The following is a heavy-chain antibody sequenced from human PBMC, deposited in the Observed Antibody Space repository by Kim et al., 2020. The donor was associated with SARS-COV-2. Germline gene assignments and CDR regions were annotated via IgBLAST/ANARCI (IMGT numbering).Heavy chain of an antibody. J-gene: IGHJ4*02. V-gene: IGHV4-59*01. Sequence: NPSRQSRVPLSVDTSKNQFSLKLSSVTAAGTAVYYCARVSGGYGDLHFDYWGQGTLVTVSS. D-gene: IGHD4-17*01. CDR3: ARVSGGYGDLHFDY.